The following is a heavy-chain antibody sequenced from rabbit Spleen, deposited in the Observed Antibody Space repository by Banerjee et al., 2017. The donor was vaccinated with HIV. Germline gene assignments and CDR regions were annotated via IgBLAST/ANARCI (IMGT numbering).Heavy chain of an antibody. J-gene: IGHJ4*01. CDR3: ARDWAGVIGWNFNL. CDR1: GFSFNDDYV. D-gene: IGHD1-1*01. V-gene: IGHV1S45*01. CDR2: INTWSNSHA. Sequence: QEQLVESGGDLVKPEGSLTLPCTASGFSFNDDYVMCWVRPAPGKGLKWITCINTWSNSHAAAWWARGRFSMSKTSSTTVILEMTSLAAADTATYFCARDWAGVIGWNFNLWGQGTLVTVS.